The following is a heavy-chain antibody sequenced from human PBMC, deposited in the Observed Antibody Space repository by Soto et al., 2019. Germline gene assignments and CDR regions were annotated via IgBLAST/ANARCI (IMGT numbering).Heavy chain of an antibody. Sequence: LSLTCAVYGGSFSGYYWSWIRQPPGKGLEWIGEINHSGSTNYNPSLKSRVTISVDTSKNQFSLKLSSVTAADTAVYYCARIRITMVRGVSGWFDPWGQGTLVTVSS. CDR2: INHSGST. J-gene: IGHJ5*02. D-gene: IGHD3-10*01. CDR1: GGSFSGYY. CDR3: ARIRITMVRGVSGWFDP. V-gene: IGHV4-34*01.